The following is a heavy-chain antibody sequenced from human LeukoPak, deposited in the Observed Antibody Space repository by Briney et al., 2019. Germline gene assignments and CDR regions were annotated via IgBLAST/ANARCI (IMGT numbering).Heavy chain of an antibody. J-gene: IGHJ4*02. CDR1: GFTFSNYN. Sequence: KPGGSLRLSCAASGFTFSNYNMNWVRQAPGKGLEWVSSISSSNNYIYYADSVKGRFTISRDNAKNSLYLQMNSLRAEGTAVYYCARRSPNYYFDYWGQGTPVTVSS. CDR3: ARRSPNYYFDY. CDR2: ISSSNNYI. V-gene: IGHV3-21*01.